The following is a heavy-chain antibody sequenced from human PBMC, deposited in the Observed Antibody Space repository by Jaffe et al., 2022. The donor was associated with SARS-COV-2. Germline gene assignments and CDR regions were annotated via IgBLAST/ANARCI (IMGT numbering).Heavy chain of an antibody. Sequence: QVQLQESGPGLVKPSQTLSLTCTVSGGSISSGGYYWSWIRQHPGKGLEWIGYIYYSGSTYYNPSLKSRVTISVDTSKNQFSLKLSSVTAADTAVYYCARDRPDCSSTSCPTNPYYYYGMDVWGQGTTVTVSS. CDR2: IYYSGST. J-gene: IGHJ6*02. D-gene: IGHD2-2*01. CDR3: ARDRPDCSSTSCPTNPYYYYGMDV. V-gene: IGHV4-31*03. CDR1: GGSISSGGYY.